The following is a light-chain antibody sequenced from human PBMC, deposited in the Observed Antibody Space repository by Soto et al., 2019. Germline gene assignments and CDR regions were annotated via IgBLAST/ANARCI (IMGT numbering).Light chain of an antibody. CDR3: HQSFSSPRT. CDR2: AAS. Sequence: DIQMTQSPSSLSASVGDRVTITCPASEGISSYLNWYQLKPGTAPKLLIYAASNLQSGVPPRFSGSGSGKDFTLTIAALQPDDFATYYCHQSFSSPRTFGQGTKVDIK. J-gene: IGKJ1*01. V-gene: IGKV1-39*01. CDR1: EGISSY.